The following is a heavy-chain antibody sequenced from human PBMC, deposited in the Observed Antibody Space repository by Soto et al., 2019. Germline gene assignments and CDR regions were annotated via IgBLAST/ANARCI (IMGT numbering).Heavy chain of an antibody. J-gene: IGHJ6*02. D-gene: IGHD3-10*01. CDR3: ARSAYGSYTFGMDV. Sequence: SETLYLTCAVSGGSISSHNWWSWVRQPPAKGLEWIGEIYHGGSTNYNASPKSRVTISVDKPKNQFSLNLSSVTAADTAVYYCARSAYGSYTFGMDVXGQGTTVTVSS. CDR2: IYHGGST. V-gene: IGHV4-4*02. CDR1: GGSISSHNW.